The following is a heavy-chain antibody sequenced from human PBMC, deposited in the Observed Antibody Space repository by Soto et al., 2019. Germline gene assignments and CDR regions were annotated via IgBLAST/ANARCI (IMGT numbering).Heavy chain of an antibody. J-gene: IGHJ4*02. CDR3: AGRGRLYYYDSSGYYGY. D-gene: IGHD3-22*01. CDR2: IYHSGST. CDR1: GYSIISGYY. V-gene: IGHV4-38-2*01. Sequence: PSETLSLTCAVSGYSIISGYYWGWIRQPPGKGLEWIGSIYHSGSTYYNPSLRSRVTISVDTSKNQFSLKLSSVTAADTAVYYCAGRGRLYYYDSSGYYGYWGQGTLVTVSS.